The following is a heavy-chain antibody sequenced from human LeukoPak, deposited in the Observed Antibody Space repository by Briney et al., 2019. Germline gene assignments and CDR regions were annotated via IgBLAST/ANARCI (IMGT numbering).Heavy chain of an antibody. CDR3: ASGTGGMVYDY. V-gene: IGHV1-69*02. J-gene: IGHJ4*02. D-gene: IGHD3/OR15-3a*01. CDR1: GGTFSSYT. CDR2: IIPILGIA. Sequence: VASVKVSCKASGGTFSSYTISWVRRAPGQGLEWMGRIIPILGIANYAQKFQGRVTITADKSTSTAYMELSSLRSEDTAVYYCASGTGGMVYDYWGQGTLVTVSS.